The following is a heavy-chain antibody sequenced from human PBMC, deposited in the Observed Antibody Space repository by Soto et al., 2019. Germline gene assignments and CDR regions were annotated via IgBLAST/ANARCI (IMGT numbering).Heavy chain of an antibody. CDR1: GYSISNGYY. Sequence: SETLSLTCTVSGYSISNGYYWGWIRQSPEKGLEWIGTIYHSGTTYYNPSLKSRVSISLDTSKNHFSLELTSVTAADTAVYYCARGRAYRRTGQIRRDVFDPWGQGIQVTVSS. CDR3: ARGRAYRRTGQIRRDVFDP. CDR2: IYHSGTT. D-gene: IGHD1-1*01. J-gene: IGHJ5*02. V-gene: IGHV4-38-2*02.